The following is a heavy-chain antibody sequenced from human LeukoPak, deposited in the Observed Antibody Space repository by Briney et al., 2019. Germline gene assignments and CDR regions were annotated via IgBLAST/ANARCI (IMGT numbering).Heavy chain of an antibody. V-gene: IGHV4-34*01. CDR1: GGSFSGYY. J-gene: IGHJ4*02. D-gene: IGHD3-10*01. CDR2: INHSGST. CDR3: ASSRGNFDY. Sequence: PSETLSLTCAVYGGSFSGYYWSWIRQPPGKGLEWIGEINHSGSTNYNPSLKSRVTISVDTSKNQLSLKLSSVTAADTAVYYCASSRGNFDYWGQGTLVTVSS.